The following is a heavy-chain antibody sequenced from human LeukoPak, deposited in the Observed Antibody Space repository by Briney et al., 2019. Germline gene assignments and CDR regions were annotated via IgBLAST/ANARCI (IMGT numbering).Heavy chain of an antibody. CDR2: IYYSGST. V-gene: IGHV4-59*01. D-gene: IGHD3-16*01. CDR3: ARFTPQGYGWGGYNRFDP. CDR1: GGSISSYY. Sequence: PSETLSLTCTVSGGSISSYYWNWIRQPPGKGLEWIGYIYYSGSTNYYPSPKSRVTISVDTSKNQFSLNLTSVTAADTAVYYCARFTPQGYGWGGYNRFDPWGQGTLVTVSS. J-gene: IGHJ5*02.